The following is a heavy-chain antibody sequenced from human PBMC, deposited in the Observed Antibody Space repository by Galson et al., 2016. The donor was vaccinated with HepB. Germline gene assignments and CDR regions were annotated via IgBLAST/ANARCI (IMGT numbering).Heavy chain of an antibody. J-gene: IGHJ2*01. D-gene: IGHD4-17*01. V-gene: IGHV1-69*13. CDR3: ARDPVTTVTKWYFDL. CDR1: GGTFSTYA. Sequence: SVKVSCKASGGTFSTYAISWVRQAPGQGLEWMGGIVPIFGSTKYAQTFQGRVTITADESTNTAYMELSSLRAEDTAVFYCARDPVTTVTKWYFDLWGRGTLVTVSS. CDR2: IVPIFGST.